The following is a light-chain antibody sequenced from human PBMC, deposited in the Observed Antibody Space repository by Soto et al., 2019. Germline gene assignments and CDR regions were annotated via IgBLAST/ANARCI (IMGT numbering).Light chain of an antibody. V-gene: IGKV3-15*01. CDR1: QSVGSN. Sequence: EIVMTQSPATLSVSPGERATLSCRASQSVGSNLAWYQQKPGQAPRLLIYGASTRATGIPARFSGSGSGTEFTLTISSLQSEDFAVYYCQQYSYWPYTFGQGTKLEIK. CDR2: GAS. CDR3: QQYSYWPYT. J-gene: IGKJ2*01.